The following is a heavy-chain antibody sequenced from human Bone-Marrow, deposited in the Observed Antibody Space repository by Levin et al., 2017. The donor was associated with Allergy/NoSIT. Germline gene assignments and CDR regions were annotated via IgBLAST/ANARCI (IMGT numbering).Heavy chain of an antibody. V-gene: IGHV1-2*05. D-gene: IGHD2-2*01. CDR2: ITPKSGVT. CDR1: GYTFTDFY. Sequence: ASVKVSCKASGYTFTDFYIHWVRQAPGQGLEWMGRITPKSGVTNYAQKFKGRVTVTRDTSSNTVHLELSRLRSDDTGVYFCARVYQMLFGGQPSDYWGQGTLVTVSS. J-gene: IGHJ4*02. CDR3: ARVYQMLFGGQPSDY.